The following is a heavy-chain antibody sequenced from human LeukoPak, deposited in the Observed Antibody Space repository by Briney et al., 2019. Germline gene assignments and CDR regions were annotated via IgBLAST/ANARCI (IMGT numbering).Heavy chain of an antibody. Sequence: SETLSLTCTVSGGSISSYYWSWIRQPPGKGLEWIGYIYYSGSTNYNPSLKSRVTISVDTSKNQFSLKLSSVTAADTAVYYCARRYLHYYGSGSYLHYFDYWGQGTLVTVSS. CDR3: ARRYLHYYGSGSYLHYFDY. J-gene: IGHJ4*02. CDR2: IYYSGST. V-gene: IGHV4-59*12. D-gene: IGHD3-10*01. CDR1: GGSISSYY.